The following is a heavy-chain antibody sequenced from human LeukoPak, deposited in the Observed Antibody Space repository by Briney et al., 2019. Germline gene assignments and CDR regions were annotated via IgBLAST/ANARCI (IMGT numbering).Heavy chain of an antibody. CDR1: GYTFTGYY. CDR3: AKGGYYYDSSGYPFDY. CDR2: INPNSGGT. V-gene: IGHV1-2*02. D-gene: IGHD3-22*01. J-gene: IGHJ4*02. Sequence: ASVKVSCKASGYTFTGYYMHWVRQAPGQGLEWMGWINPNSGGTNYAQKFQGRVTMTRDTSISKAYMELSRLRSDDTAVYYCAKGGYYYDSSGYPFDYWGQGTLVTVSS.